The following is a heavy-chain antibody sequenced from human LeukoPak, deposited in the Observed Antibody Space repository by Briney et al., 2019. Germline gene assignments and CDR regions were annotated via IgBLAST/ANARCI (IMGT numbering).Heavy chain of an antibody. V-gene: IGHV1-18*01. CDR1: GYNFTSYA. CDR3: ARMEMATAIFDY. Sequence: ASVKVSCKASGYNFTSYAITWVRQAPGQGLEWMGWISAYNGNTNYAQNLQGRVTMTTDTSTSTAYMELRSLRSDDTAMYYCARMEMATAIFDYWGQGTLVTVSS. J-gene: IGHJ4*02. CDR2: ISAYNGNT. D-gene: IGHD5-24*01.